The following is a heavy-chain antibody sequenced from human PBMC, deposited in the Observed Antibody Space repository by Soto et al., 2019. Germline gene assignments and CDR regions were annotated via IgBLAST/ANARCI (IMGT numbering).Heavy chain of an antibody. CDR1: GYTFTSYY. Sequence: ASVKVSCKASGYTFTSYYMHWVRQAPGQGLEWMGIINPSGGSTSYAQKFQGRVTMTRDTSTSTVYMELGSLRSEDTAVYYCARDGYDFWSDPVRPRVMDVWGQGTTVTVSS. D-gene: IGHD3-3*01. J-gene: IGHJ6*02. V-gene: IGHV1-46*01. CDR2: INPSGGST. CDR3: ARDGYDFWSDPVRPRVMDV.